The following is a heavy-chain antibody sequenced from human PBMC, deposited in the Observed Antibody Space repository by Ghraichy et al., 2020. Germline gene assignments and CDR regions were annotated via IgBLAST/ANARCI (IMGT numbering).Heavy chain of an antibody. CDR3: ARDIIGVAGTGS. Sequence: SETLSLTCTVSGGSISSSSYYWGWIRQPPGKGLGWIGSIYYSGSTYYNPSLKSRVTISVDTSKNQFSLKLSSVTAADTAVYYCARDIIGVAGTGSWGQGTLVTVSS. J-gene: IGHJ4*02. V-gene: IGHV4-39*02. CDR2: IYYSGST. CDR1: GGSISSSSYY. D-gene: IGHD6-19*01.